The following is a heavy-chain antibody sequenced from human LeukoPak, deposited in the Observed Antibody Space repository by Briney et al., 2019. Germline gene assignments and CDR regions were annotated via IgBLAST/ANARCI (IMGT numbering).Heavy chain of an antibody. V-gene: IGHV1-8*01. CDR1: GYTFTSYD. J-gene: IGHJ1*01. D-gene: IGHD6-13*01. Sequence: ASVKVSCKASGYTFTSYDINWVRHATGQGLEWMGCMNPNSGNTGYAQKFQGRVTMTRNTSISTAYMELSSLRSEDTAVYYCARGVYSSSWYPRHWGQGTLVTVSS. CDR2: MNPNSGNT. CDR3: ARGVYSSSWYPRH.